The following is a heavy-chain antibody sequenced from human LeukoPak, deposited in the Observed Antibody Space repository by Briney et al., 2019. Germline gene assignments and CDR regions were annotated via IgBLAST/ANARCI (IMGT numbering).Heavy chain of an antibody. V-gene: IGHV3-21*01. D-gene: IGHD3-3*01. Sequence: PGGSLRLSCAASGFTFSSYSVNWVRQAPGKGLEWISSISSSSSYIYYADSVKGRFTISRDNAKNSLYLQMNSLRAEDTAVYYCARVPYYDFWSGYYIYFDYWGQGTLVTVSS. CDR1: GFTFSSYS. CDR3: ARVPYYDFWSGYYIYFDY. CDR2: ISSSSSYI. J-gene: IGHJ4*02.